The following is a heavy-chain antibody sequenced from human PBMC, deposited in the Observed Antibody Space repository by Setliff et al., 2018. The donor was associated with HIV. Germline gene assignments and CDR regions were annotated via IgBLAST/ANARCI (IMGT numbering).Heavy chain of an antibody. V-gene: IGHV4-59*11. CDR2: IYYSGST. CDR3: ASARMGAPDY. D-gene: IGHD1-26*01. J-gene: IGHJ4*02. CDR1: GGSISSHY. Sequence: PSETLSLTCTVSGGSISSHYWSWIRQPPGKGLEWIGSIYYSGSTNYSPSLKSRVTISVDTSKNQFSLKLSSVTAADTAVYYCASARMGAPDYWGQGTLVTVSS.